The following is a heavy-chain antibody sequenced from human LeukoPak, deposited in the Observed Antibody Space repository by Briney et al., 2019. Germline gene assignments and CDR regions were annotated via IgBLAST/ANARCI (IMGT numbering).Heavy chain of an antibody. D-gene: IGHD3-22*01. CDR1: GFTFSMFG. CDR3: AKNNHYDDY. V-gene: IGHV3-30*18. Sequence: SLRLSCAASGFTFSMFGIHWVRQAPGKGLEWVAAISPDGKKDYYTESVRGRFTVSRDNSYNMIYLQMNSLRGEDSAVYYCAKNNHYDDYWGQGTLVTVSS. CDR2: ISPDGKKD. J-gene: IGHJ4*02.